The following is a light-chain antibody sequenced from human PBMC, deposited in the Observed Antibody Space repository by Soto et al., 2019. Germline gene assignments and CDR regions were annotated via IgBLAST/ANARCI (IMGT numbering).Light chain of an antibody. CDR2: DAS. CDR1: QSVSSY. CDR3: QQRSNWPPV. V-gene: IGKV3-11*01. Sequence: EIVLTQSPSALSLSTGERATLACRASQSVSSYLAWYQHKPGQAPRLPIYDASNRASCIPARFSGSGSGTGFTLTISSLEPEDLAFYYCQQRSNWPPVFGVGTKVDIK. J-gene: IGKJ4*01.